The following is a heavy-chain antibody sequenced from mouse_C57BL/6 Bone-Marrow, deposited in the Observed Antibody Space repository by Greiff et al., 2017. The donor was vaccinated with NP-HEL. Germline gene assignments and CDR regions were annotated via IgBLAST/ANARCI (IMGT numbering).Heavy chain of an antibody. CDR2: LYPGDGDT. D-gene: IGHD1-1*01. Sequence: QVQLQQSGPELVKPGASVKISCKASGYAFSSSWMNWVKQRPGKGLEWIGRLYPGDGDTNYNGKFKGKATLTADKSSSTAYMQLSSLTSEDSAVYFCASDYGSSPPYWGQGTLVTVSA. CDR1: GYAFSSSW. CDR3: ASDYGSSPPY. V-gene: IGHV1-82*01. J-gene: IGHJ3*01.